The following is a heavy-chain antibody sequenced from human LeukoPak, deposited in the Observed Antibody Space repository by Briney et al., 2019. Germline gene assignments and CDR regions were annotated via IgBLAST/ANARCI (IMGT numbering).Heavy chain of an antibody. Sequence: RGGSLRLSCEASGVIFSDHYMDWARQAPGKGLEWVGRARNRVNNYIIEYAASVKGRFTISRDDSKNSLYLQMNGLKTEDTAVYYCARVPIGYYLFDHWGLGTLVTVSS. J-gene: IGHJ4*02. CDR3: ARVPIGYYLFDH. CDR1: GVIFSDHY. V-gene: IGHV3-72*01. D-gene: IGHD3-22*01. CDR2: ARNRVNNYII.